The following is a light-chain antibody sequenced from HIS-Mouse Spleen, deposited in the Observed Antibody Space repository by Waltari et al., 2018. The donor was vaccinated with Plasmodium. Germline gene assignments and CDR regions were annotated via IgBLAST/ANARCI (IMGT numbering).Light chain of an antibody. Sequence: DIQMTQSPSSLSASVGDRVTITCQASQDISNYLNWYQQKPGKAPKLLIYDASNLETGVPSRFSGSGSGTDFTFTISSLQPEDIETYYCQQYDNLPYTFCQGTKLEIK. CDR1: QDISNY. CDR2: DAS. V-gene: IGKV1-33*01. CDR3: QQYDNLPYT. J-gene: IGKJ2*01.